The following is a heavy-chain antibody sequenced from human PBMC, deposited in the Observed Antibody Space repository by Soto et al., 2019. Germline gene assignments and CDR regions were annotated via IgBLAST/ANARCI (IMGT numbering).Heavy chain of an antibody. J-gene: IGHJ3*02. D-gene: IGHD2-21*02. CDR2: IIPIPGIA. V-gene: IGHV1-69*02. CDR1: GGTFSSYT. CDR3: ARTVEVVATAADAFDI. Sequence: RASVKVSCKASGGTFSSYTISWVRQAPGQGLEWMGRIIPIPGIANYAQKFQGRVTITADKSTSTAYMELSSLRSEDTAVYYCARTVEVVATAADAFDIWGQGTMVTVSS.